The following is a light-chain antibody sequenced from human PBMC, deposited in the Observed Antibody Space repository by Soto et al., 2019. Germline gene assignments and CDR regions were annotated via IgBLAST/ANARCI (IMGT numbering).Light chain of an antibody. Sequence: EIVLTQSPGTLSLSPGERATLSCRASQSVSSSFLAWYQRKPGQAPRLLIYGASSRATGIADRFSGSGSGTDFTLTISRLEPEDFAVYYCQQYGDSPWTFGQGTKVDIK. CDR3: QQYGDSPWT. V-gene: IGKV3-20*01. CDR1: QSVSSSF. J-gene: IGKJ1*01. CDR2: GAS.